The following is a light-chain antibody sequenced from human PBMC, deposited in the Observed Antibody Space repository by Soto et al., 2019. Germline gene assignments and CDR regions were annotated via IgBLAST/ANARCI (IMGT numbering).Light chain of an antibody. Sequence: IQMTQSPLFLSASVGDRVTITCQASHDITNYLNWYQQKPGKAPKLLIYDASMLETGVPSRFSGGGSGTHFTLTISSLHLEDVATYYCQQHDGFPYIFGPGNKLEIK. CDR1: HDITNY. J-gene: IGKJ2*01. CDR2: DAS. CDR3: QQHDGFPYI. V-gene: IGKV1-33*01.